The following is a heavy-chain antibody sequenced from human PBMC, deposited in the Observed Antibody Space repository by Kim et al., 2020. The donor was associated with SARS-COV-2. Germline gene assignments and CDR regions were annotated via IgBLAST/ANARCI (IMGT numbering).Heavy chain of an antibody. CDR2: ISYDGSNK. J-gene: IGHJ2*01. V-gene: IGHV3-30-3*01. Sequence: GGSLRLSCAASGFTFSSYAMHWVRQAPGKGLEWVAVISYDGSNKYYADSVKGRFTISRDNSKNTLYLQMNSLRAEDTAVYYCARDRFFEVVITHWYFDLWGRGTLVTVSS. CDR1: GFTFSSYA. D-gene: IGHD3-3*01. CDR3: ARDRFFEVVITHWYFDL.